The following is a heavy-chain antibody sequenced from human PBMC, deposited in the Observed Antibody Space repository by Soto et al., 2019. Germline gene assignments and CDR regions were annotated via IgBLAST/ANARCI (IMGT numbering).Heavy chain of an antibody. CDR2: IPYDGSNQ. D-gene: IGHD6-6*01. CDR3: AKDPEYRRSTRRNYFDY. J-gene: IGHJ4*02. CDR1: GFSFSDYG. Sequence: QVQLVESGGGVVQPGRSLRLSCVVSGFSFSDYGMHWVRQAPGKGLEWVAVIPYDGSNQYYADSVKGRFTISRDNSKNTLYLQMNSLRAEDTAVYYCAKDPEYRRSTRRNYFDYWGQGTLVTVSS. V-gene: IGHV3-30*18.